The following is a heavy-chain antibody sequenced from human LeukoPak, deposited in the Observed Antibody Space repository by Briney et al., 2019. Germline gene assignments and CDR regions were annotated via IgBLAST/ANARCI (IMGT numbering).Heavy chain of an antibody. J-gene: IGHJ6*02. CDR1: GFTFSSYA. CDR3: ERNGEDCSSTSCYADMSYYYGMDV. Sequence: GRSLRLSCAASGFTFSSYAMHWVRQAPGKGLEWVAVISYDGSSKYYADSVKGRFTISRDNSKNTLCLQMNSLRAEDTAVYYCERNGEDCSSTSCYADMSYYYGMDVWGQGTTVTVSS. V-gene: IGHV3-30-3*01. D-gene: IGHD2-2*01. CDR2: ISYDGSSK.